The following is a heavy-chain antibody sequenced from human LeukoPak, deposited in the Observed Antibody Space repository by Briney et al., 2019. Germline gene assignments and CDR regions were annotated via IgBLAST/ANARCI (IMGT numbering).Heavy chain of an antibody. CDR1: GFTFDDYA. CDR2: ISWNSGSI. D-gene: IGHD5/OR15-5a*01. V-gene: IGHV3-9*01. J-gene: IGHJ5*02. CDR3: ARGRISGGLPLNWFDP. Sequence: PGGSLRLSCAASGFTFDDYAMHWVRQAPGKGLEWVSGISWNSGSIGYADSVKGRFTISRDNAKNSLYLQMNSLRAEDTAVYYCARGRISGGLPLNWFDPWGQGTLVTVSP.